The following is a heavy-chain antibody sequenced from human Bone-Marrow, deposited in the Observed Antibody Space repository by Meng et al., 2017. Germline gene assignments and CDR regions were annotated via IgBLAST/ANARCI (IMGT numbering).Heavy chain of an antibody. J-gene: IGHJ6*01. Sequence: ASVKVSCKASGYTFTSYAMHWVRQAPGQRLEWMGWINAGNGNTKYSQKFQGRVTITRDTSASTAYMELSSLRSEDTAVYYCARHITMVRGVSLAPMSDYYYGMDVWGQGTTVTVSS. CDR2: INAGNGNT. CDR1: GYTFTSYA. CDR3: ARHITMVRGVSLAPMSDYYYGMDV. D-gene: IGHD3-10*01. V-gene: IGHV1-3*01.